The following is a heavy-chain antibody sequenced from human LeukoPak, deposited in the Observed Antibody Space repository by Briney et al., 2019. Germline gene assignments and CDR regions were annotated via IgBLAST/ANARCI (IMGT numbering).Heavy chain of an antibody. CDR1: GYSISSGYY. CDR2: IYHSGST. J-gene: IGHJ4*02. D-gene: IGHD4-17*01. Sequence: PSETLSLTCTVSGYSISSGYYWGWIRQPPGKGLEWIGSIYHSGSTYYNPSLKSRVTISVDTSKNQFSLKLSSVTAADTAVYYCARALLDYGDPSDYFDYWGQGTLVTVSS. V-gene: IGHV4-38-2*02. CDR3: ARALLDYGDPSDYFDY.